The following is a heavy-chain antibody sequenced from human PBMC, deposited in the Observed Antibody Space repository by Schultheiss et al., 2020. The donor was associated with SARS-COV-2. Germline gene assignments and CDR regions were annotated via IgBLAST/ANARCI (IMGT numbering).Heavy chain of an antibody. J-gene: IGHJ4*02. V-gene: IGHV3-15*01. CDR3: TTEYGDSVGHDY. D-gene: IGHD4-17*01. CDR1: GFTFSNAW. CDR2: IKSKTDGGTT. Sequence: GGSLRLSCAASGFTFSNAWMSWVRQAPGKGLEWVGRIKSKTDGGTTDYAAPVKGRFTISRDDSKNTLYLQMNSLKTEDTAVYYCTTEYGDSVGHDYWGQGTLVTVSS.